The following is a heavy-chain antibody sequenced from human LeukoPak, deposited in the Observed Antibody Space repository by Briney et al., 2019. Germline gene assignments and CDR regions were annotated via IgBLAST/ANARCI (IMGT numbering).Heavy chain of an antibody. D-gene: IGHD3-22*01. CDR2: IPYDGSNK. V-gene: IGHV3-30*18. J-gene: IGHJ4*02. Sequence: GRSLRLSCAASGFTFSSYGMHWVRQAPGKGLEWVAVIPYDGSNKYYADSVKGRFTISRDNSKNTLYLQMNSLRAEDTAVYYCAKSYYDSSGYYYEGDYFDYWGQGTLVTVSS. CDR1: GFTFSSYG. CDR3: AKSYYDSSGYYYEGDYFDY.